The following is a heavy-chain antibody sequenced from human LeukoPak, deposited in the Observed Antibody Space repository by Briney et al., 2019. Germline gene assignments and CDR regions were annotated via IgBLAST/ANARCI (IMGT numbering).Heavy chain of an antibody. Sequence: SETLSLTCAVYGGSFSGYYWSWIRQPPGNGLEWIGEINHSGSTNYNPSLKSRVTISVDTSKNQFSLKLSSVAAADTAVYYCARGPESYYYMDVWGKGTTVTVSS. V-gene: IGHV4-34*01. J-gene: IGHJ6*03. CDR3: ARGPESYYYMDV. CDR1: GGSFSGYY. CDR2: INHSGST.